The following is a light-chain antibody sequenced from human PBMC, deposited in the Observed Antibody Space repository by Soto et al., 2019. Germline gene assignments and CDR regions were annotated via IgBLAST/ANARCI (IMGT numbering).Light chain of an antibody. V-gene: IGKV1-39*01. Sequence: DIQMTQSPSSLSASVGDRVTISCRASQSISRYFNWYQQKSGKATKLLIYAACTLQSGVPSRFSGSGSGTDFTLNISSLQPDDFATYDCQQSYNTPRTCGQGPKVEI. J-gene: IGKJ1*01. CDR1: QSISRY. CDR3: QQSYNTPRT. CDR2: AAC.